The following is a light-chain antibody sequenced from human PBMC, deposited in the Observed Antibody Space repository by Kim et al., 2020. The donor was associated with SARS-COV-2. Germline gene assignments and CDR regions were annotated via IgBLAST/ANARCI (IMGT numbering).Light chain of an antibody. CDR2: QQN. CDR1: KLGDKY. CDR3: QAWDSSTVV. J-gene: IGLJ2*01. Sequence: SVSPGQTASIPCSGDKLGDKYVSWYQQKPGQSPVLVIYQQNRRPSGIPERFSGSISANTATLTISGAQAMDEADYYCQAWDSSTVVFGGGTQLTVL. V-gene: IGLV3-1*01.